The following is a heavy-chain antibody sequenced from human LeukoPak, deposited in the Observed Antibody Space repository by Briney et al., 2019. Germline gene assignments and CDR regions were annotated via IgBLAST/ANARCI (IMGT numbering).Heavy chain of an antibody. Sequence: SETPSLTCTVSGGSISSYYWSWIRQPPGKGLEWIGYIYYSGSTNYNPSLKSRVTISVDTSKNQFSLKLSSVTAADTAVYYCARGITIFGVVPHMDVWGQGTTVTVSS. V-gene: IGHV4-59*01. D-gene: IGHD3-3*01. CDR2: IYYSGST. CDR3: ARGITIFGVVPHMDV. CDR1: GGSISSYY. J-gene: IGHJ6*02.